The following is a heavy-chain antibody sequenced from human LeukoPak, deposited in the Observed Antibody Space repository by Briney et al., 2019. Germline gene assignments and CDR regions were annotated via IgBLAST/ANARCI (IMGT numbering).Heavy chain of an antibody. J-gene: IGHJ4*02. V-gene: IGHV4-59*08. CDR1: GGSISSYY. D-gene: IGHD6-19*01. Sequence: PSETLSLTCTVSGGSISSYYWSWIRQPPGKGLEWIGYIYYSGSTNYNPSLKSRVTISVDTSKNQFSLKLGSVTAADTAVYYCARHSGYSGYSSGWYYFDYWGQGTLVTVSS. CDR2: IYYSGST. CDR3: ARHSGYSGYSSGWYYFDY.